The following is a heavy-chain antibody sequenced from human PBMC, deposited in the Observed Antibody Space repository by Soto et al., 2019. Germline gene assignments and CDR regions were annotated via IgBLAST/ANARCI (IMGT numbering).Heavy chain of an antibody. Sequence: SETLSLTCAVSGGSISSGGYSWSWIRQPPGKGLEWIGYIYHSGSTYYNPSLKSRVTISVDRSKNQFSLKLSPVTAADTAVYYCARDGGGYCISTSCFSVGAFDIWGQGTMVTVSS. V-gene: IGHV4-30-2*01. CDR2: IYHSGST. D-gene: IGHD2-2*01. J-gene: IGHJ3*02. CDR3: ARDGGGYCISTSCFSVGAFDI. CDR1: GGSISSGGYS.